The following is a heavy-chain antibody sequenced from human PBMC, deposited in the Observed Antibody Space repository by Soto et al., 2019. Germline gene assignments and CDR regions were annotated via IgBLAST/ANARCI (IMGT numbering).Heavy chain of an antibody. Sequence: QVQLQASGPGLVKPSPTLSLTCTVSGGSISSRGYYWSWIRQHPGKAPEWIGYISYSGSTYYNPSLTSRLTISVDTSKHHFSLTLSSVTAAETAVYYCVRDFLLVPAASNPSYYYYGLDVWGQGTTVTVSS. CDR2: ISYSGST. J-gene: IGHJ6*02. CDR3: VRDFLLVPAASNPSYYYYGLDV. CDR1: GGSISSRGYY. V-gene: IGHV4-31*03. D-gene: IGHD2-2*01.